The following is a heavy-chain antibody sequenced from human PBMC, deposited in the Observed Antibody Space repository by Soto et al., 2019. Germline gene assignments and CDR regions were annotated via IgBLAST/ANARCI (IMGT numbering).Heavy chain of an antibody. Sequence: PGGSLRVSCAASGFTFSSYAMHWVRQAPGKGLEWVAVLSYDGSNKYYADSVKGRFTISRDNSKNTLYLQMNSLRAEDTAVYYCARDEPFSLTPLRYYYGMDVWGQGTTVTVSS. CDR2: LSYDGSNK. CDR3: ARDEPFSLTPLRYYYGMDV. V-gene: IGHV3-30-3*01. D-gene: IGHD3-3*02. CDR1: GFTFSSYA. J-gene: IGHJ6*02.